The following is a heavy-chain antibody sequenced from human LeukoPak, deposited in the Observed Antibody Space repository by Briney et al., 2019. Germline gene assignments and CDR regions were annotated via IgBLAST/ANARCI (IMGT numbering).Heavy chain of an antibody. V-gene: IGHV4-59*02. D-gene: IGHD1-26*01. J-gene: IGHJ6*02. CDR3: AREVVGATGYGMDV. CDR2: IWRSGST. CDR1: GGSVSSST. Sequence: SETLSLTCTVSGGSVSSSTWSWIRQPPGKRLEWIGYIWRSGSTNYNPSLKSRVTISSDTSNSQISLELRSVTVADTAVYYCAREVVGATGYGMDVWGQGTTVTVSS.